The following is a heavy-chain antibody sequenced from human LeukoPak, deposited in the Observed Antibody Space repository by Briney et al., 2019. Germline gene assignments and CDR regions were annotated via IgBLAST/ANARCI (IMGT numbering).Heavy chain of an antibody. Sequence: GGSLRLSCAASGFTFTSYGMSWVRQAPGKGLEWVSSISGTGGSPYYADSVKGRFTISRDNSENTVYLQMNSLRAEDTAVYCCAKPSGNYFPFDYWGQGTLVTVSS. CDR2: ISGTGGSP. CDR1: GFTFTSYG. D-gene: IGHD2/OR15-2a*01. V-gene: IGHV3-23*01. J-gene: IGHJ4*02. CDR3: AKPSGNYFPFDY.